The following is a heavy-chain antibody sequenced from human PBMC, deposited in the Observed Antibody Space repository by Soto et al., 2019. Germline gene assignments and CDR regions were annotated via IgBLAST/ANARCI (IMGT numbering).Heavy chain of an antibody. Sequence: QVQLQESGPGLVKPSETLSLTCTVSGGSVRRDNYYWSWIRQPPGKGLEWIGYIYNSGSTKYNPSLESRVTIPGDTSDNQFSLNLISVTTADTAVYYCAALKRMVAGDYWGQGALVTVSS. D-gene: IGHD2-8*01. CDR3: AALKRMVAGDY. V-gene: IGHV4-61*01. CDR2: IYNSGST. CDR1: GGSVRRDNYY. J-gene: IGHJ4*02.